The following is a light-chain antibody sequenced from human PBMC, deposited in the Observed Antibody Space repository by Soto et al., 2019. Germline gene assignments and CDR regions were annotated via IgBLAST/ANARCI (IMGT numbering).Light chain of an antibody. CDR2: DVS. CDR1: SSDVGGYNY. CDR3: SSYTSGSSVV. V-gene: IGLV2-14*01. Sequence: QSALTQPASVSGSPGQSITISCTGTSSDVGGYNYVSWYQQHPGKAPKLMIYDVSNRPSGVSTRFSGSKSGNTASLTSSGLQAEDEADYYCSSYTSGSSVVFGGGTKLTVL. J-gene: IGLJ2*01.